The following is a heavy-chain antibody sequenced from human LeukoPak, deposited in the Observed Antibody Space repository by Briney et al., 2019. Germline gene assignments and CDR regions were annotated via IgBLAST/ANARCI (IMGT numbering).Heavy chain of an antibody. CDR1: GGSISSYY. D-gene: IGHD6-13*01. CDR3: ARTTPGIAAAGMSPILDYYYYGMDV. J-gene: IGHJ6*02. CDR2: IYYSGST. Sequence: SETLSLTCIVSGGSISSYYWSWIRQPPGKGLEWIGYIYYSGSTNYNPSLKSRVTISVDTSKNQFSLKLSSVTAADTAVYYCARTTPGIAAAGMSPILDYYYYGMDVWGQGTTVTVSS. V-gene: IGHV4-59*01.